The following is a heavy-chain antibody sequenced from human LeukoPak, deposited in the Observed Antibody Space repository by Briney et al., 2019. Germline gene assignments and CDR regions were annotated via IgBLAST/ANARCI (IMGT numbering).Heavy chain of an antibody. CDR2: ISGISGRGGSA. D-gene: IGHD4-23*01. V-gene: IGHV3-23*01. J-gene: IGHJ2*01. Sequence: GGSLRLSCAASGFTFSSYAMSWVRQAPGKGLEWVSGISGISGRGGSAYYADSVKGRFTISRDNSKNTLYLQMNSLRAEDTAVYYCARTHGGNSANWYFDLWGRGTLVTVSS. CDR1: GFTFSSYA. CDR3: ARTHGGNSANWYFDL.